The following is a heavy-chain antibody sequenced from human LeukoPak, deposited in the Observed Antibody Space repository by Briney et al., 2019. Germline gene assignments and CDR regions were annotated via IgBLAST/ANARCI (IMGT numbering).Heavy chain of an antibody. V-gene: IGHV3-49*04. CDR3: TRGYSYDPFDY. Sequence: GGSLRLSCTASGFTFGDYAMSWVRQAPGKGLEWVGFIRSKAYGGTTEYAASVKGRFTISRDDSKSIAYLQMNSLKTEDIAVYYCTRGYSYDPFDYWGQGTLVTVSS. CDR2: IRSKAYGGTT. D-gene: IGHD5-18*01. CDR1: GFTFGDYA. J-gene: IGHJ4*02.